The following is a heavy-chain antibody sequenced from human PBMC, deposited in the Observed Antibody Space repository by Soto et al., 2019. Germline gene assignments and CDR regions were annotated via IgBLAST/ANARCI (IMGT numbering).Heavy chain of an antibody. CDR2: IYYSGST. CDR3: AALITAQEPFFDY. V-gene: IGHV4-59*01. D-gene: IGHD5-18*01. CDR1: GGSISSYY. J-gene: IGHJ4*02. Sequence: PSETLSLTCTVSGGSISSYYWSWIRQPPGKGLEWIGYIYYSGSTNYNPSLKSRVPISVDTSKNQFSLNLSSVTAADPPVYYCAALITAQEPFFDYWGQGTLVSVSS.